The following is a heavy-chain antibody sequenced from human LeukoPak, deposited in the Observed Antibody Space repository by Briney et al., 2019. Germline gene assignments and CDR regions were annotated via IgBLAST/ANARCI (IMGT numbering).Heavy chain of an antibody. CDR2: IYSDGST. CDR1: GLIVSRNY. J-gene: IGHJ4*02. CDR3: AKDIVATGAY. Sequence: GGSLRLSCAAPGLIVSRNYMTWVRQAPGKGLEWLSVIYSDGSTHYADSVKGRFTISRDNSKNTLYLQMNSLRAEDTAVYYCAKDIVATGAYWGQGTLVTVSS. D-gene: IGHD5-12*01. V-gene: IGHV3-66*02.